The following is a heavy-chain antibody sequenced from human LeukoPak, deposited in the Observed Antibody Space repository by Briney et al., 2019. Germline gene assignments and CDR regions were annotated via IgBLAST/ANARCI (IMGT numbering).Heavy chain of an antibody. CDR1: GFTFSSYA. V-gene: IGHV3-23*01. J-gene: IGHJ4*02. Sequence: GGSLRLSCAASGFTFSSYAMSWVRQAPGKGLEWVSAISGSGGSTYYADSVKGRFTISRDNSKNTLYLQMNRLRAEDTAVYYCARILSRGWGELGYWGQGSLVTAYS. CDR2: ISGSGGST. CDR3: ARILSRGWGELGY. D-gene: IGHD2-15*01.